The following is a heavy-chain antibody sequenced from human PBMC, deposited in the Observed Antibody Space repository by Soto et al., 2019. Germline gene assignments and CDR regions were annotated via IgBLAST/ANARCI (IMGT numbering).Heavy chain of an antibody. CDR3: GRGGSGEAYYYGSGSPYYFDY. CDR1: GFTVSSNY. J-gene: IGHJ4*02. D-gene: IGHD3-10*01. CDR2: IYSGGST. V-gene: IGHV3-53*04. Sequence: GGSLRLSCAASGFTVSSNYMSWVRQAPGKGLEWVSVIYSGGSTYYADSVKGRFTISRHNSKNTLYLQMNSLRAEDTALYSGGRGGSGEAYYYGSGSPYYFDYWGQGTLVTVSS.